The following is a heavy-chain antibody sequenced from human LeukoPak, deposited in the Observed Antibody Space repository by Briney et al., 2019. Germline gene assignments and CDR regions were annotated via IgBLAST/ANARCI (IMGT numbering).Heavy chain of an antibody. CDR1: GGSFSGHY. CDR3: ARSFRGYCSSTSCPNLDY. J-gene: IGHJ4*02. Sequence: SETLSLTCSVYGGSFSGHYWSWIRQPPGKGLEWIGEINHSGSTNYNPSLKSRVTISVDTSKNQFSLKLSSVTAADTAVYYCARSFRGYCSSTSCPNLDYWGQGTLVTVSS. CDR2: INHSGST. D-gene: IGHD2-2*01. V-gene: IGHV4-34*01.